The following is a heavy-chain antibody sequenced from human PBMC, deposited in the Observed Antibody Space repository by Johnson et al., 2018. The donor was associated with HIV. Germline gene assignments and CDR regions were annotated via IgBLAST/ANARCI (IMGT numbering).Heavy chain of an antibody. J-gene: IGHJ3*02. CDR1: GFTFSNAW. CDR3: TTGDCSGGSCHAFDI. CDR2: IKSKTEGGTT. Sequence: VQLVESGGGLVKPGGSLRLSCAASGFTFSNAWMSWVRQAPGKGLEWVGRIKSKTEGGTTDYAAHVKGRFTISRDDSINTVYLQMNSLKSEDMAVYYCTTGDCSGGSCHAFDIWGQGTMVTVSS. V-gene: IGHV3-15*01. D-gene: IGHD2-15*01.